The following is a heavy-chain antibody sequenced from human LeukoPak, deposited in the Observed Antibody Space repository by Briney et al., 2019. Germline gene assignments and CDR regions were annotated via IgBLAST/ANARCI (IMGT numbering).Heavy chain of an antibody. CDR2: INPNSGGT. CDR1: VYTFTGYY. Sequence: ASVKVSCKASVYTFTGYYMHWVRQAPGQGLEWMGWINPNSGGTNYAQKFQGWVTMTRDTSISTAYMELSRLRSDDTAVYYCARDRCSGGSCYSFFDYWGQGTLVTVSS. J-gene: IGHJ4*02. V-gene: IGHV1-2*04. D-gene: IGHD2-15*01. CDR3: ARDRCSGGSCYSFFDY.